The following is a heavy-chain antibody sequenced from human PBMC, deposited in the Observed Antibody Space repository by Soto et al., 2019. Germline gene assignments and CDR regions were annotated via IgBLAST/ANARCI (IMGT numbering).Heavy chain of an antibody. J-gene: IGHJ6*02. D-gene: IGHD1-20*01. CDR1: GFTFSSYA. V-gene: IGHV3-30-3*01. Sequence: GGSLRLSCAASGFTFSSYAMHWVRQAPGKGLEWVAVISYDGSNKYYADSVKGRFTISRDNSKNTLYLQMNSLRAEDTAVYYCARDRAITGTDNYYYYGMDVWGQGTTVTVSS. CDR2: ISYDGSNK. CDR3: ARDRAITGTDNYYYYGMDV.